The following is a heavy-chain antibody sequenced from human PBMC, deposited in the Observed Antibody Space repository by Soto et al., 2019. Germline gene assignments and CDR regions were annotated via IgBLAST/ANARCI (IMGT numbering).Heavy chain of an antibody. J-gene: IGHJ4*02. D-gene: IGHD2-15*01. V-gene: IGHV1-69*13. CDR2: IIPIFGTA. CDR3: ARDRSEAGPSDY. Sequence: ASVKVSCKASGGTFSSYAISWVRQAPGQGLEWMGGIIPIFGTANYAQKFQGRVTITADESTSTAYMELSSLRSEDTAVYYCARDRSEAGPSDYWGQGTLVTVSS. CDR1: GGTFSSYA.